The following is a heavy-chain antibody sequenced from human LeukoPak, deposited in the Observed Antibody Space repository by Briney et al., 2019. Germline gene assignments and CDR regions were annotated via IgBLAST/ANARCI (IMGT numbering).Heavy chain of an antibody. CDR3: AKVSLRYYYYGMDV. Sequence: GGSLRLYCAASGFTFDDYAMHWVRQAPGKGLEWVSGISWNSGSIGYADSVKGRFTISRDNAKNSLYLQMNSLRAEDTALYYCAKVSLRYYYYGMDVWGQGTTVTVPS. CDR2: ISWNSGSI. V-gene: IGHV3-9*01. J-gene: IGHJ6*02. CDR1: GFTFDDYA.